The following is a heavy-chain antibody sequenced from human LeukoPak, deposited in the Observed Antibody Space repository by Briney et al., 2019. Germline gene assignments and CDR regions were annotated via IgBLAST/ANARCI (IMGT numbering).Heavy chain of an antibody. V-gene: IGHV1-2*02. D-gene: IGHD4-17*01. J-gene: IGHJ5*02. Sequence: GASVKVSCKASGYTFTGYYMHWVRQAPGQGLEWMGWINPNSGGTNYAQKFQGRVTMTRDTSISTAYMELSRLRSDDTAVYYCAITGLYGDYVALRFDPWGQGTLVTVSS. CDR2: INPNSGGT. CDR3: AITGLYGDYVALRFDP. CDR1: GYTFTGYY.